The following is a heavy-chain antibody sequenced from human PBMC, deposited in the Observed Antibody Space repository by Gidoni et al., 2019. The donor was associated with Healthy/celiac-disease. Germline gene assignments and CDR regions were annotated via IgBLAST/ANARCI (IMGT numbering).Heavy chain of an antibody. D-gene: IGHD2-2*01. J-gene: IGHJ6*02. V-gene: IGHV4-59*01. CDR2: IYYSGST. CDR3: ARYCSSTSCYGPYYYYGMDV. CDR1: GGSISSYY. Sequence: QVQLQESGPGLVKPSETLSLTCTVPGGSISSYYWCWIRQPPGKGLEWIGYIYYSGSTKYNPSLKSRVTISVDTSKNQFSLKLSSVTAADTAVYYCARYCSSTSCYGPYYYYGMDVWGQGTTVTVSS.